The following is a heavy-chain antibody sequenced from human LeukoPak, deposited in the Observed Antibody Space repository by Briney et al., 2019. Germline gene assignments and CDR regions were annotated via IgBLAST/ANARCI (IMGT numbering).Heavy chain of an antibody. D-gene: IGHD1/OR15-1a*01. J-gene: IGHJ5*02. CDR1: GGSISGYY. V-gene: IGHV4-59*08. Sequence: PSETLSLTCTVSGGSISGYYWSWIRQPPGKRLEWIGYVYDTGATNYNPSLKSRFTISIDTSKNQFSLYLSSVTAADTAVYCCARLPLIATTRGGFDPWGQGTLVTVSS. CDR3: ARLPLIATTRGGFDP. CDR2: VYDTGAT.